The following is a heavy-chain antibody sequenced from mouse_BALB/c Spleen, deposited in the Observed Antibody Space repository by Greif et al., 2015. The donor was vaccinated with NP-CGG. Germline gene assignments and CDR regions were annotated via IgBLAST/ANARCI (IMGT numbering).Heavy chain of an antibody. J-gene: IGHJ1*01. CDR1: GYAFTSYV. Sequence: QLQESGPELVKPGASVKMSCKASGYAFTSYVMHWVKQKPGQGLEWIGYINPYNDGTKYNEKFKGKATLTSDKSSSTAYMELSSLTSEDSAVYYCAREEDYYYDFDVWGAGTTVTVSS. V-gene: IGHV1-14*01. CDR3: AREEDYYYDFDV. D-gene: IGHD1-1*01. CDR2: INPYNDGT.